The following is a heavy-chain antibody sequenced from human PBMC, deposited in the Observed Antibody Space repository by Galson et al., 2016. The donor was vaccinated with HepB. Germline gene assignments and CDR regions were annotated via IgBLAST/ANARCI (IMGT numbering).Heavy chain of an antibody. CDR2: ITSSSDTM. J-gene: IGHJ4*02. D-gene: IGHD3-16*01. Sequence: SLRLSCAASGLTFSNYAMNWVRQAPGKGLEWIAWITSSSDTMYYADSVKGRFTISRDNAKNSLYLEMNSLRDEDTAVYYCARDDYFRLGYWGQGTLVTVSS. V-gene: IGHV3-48*02. CDR1: GLTFSNYA. CDR3: ARDDYFRLGY.